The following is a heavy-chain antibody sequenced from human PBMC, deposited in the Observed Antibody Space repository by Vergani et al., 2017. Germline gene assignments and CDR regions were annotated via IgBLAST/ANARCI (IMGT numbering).Heavy chain of an antibody. CDR2: ISWDGGST. D-gene: IGHD6-13*01. J-gene: IGHJ6*02. V-gene: IGHV3-43D*04. Sequence: EVQLVESGGVVVQPGGSLRLSCAASGFTLDDYAMHWVRQAPGKGLEWVSLISWDGGSTYYADSVKGRFTISRDNSKNSLYLQMNSLRAEDTAWYYCAKDMSAAAGHYYYGMDVWGQGTTVTVSS. CDR3: AKDMSAAAGHYYYGMDV. CDR1: GFTLDDYA.